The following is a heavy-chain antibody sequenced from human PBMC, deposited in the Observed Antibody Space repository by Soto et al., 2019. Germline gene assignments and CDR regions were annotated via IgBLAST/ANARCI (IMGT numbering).Heavy chain of an antibody. CDR3: AKSAGDIVVVPAAVPYYYYGMDV. CDR2: ISGSGGST. D-gene: IGHD2-2*01. J-gene: IGHJ6*02. V-gene: IGHV3-23*01. CDR1: GFTFSSYA. Sequence: GGSLRLSCAASGFTFSSYAMSWVRQAPGKGLEWVSAISGSGGSTYYADSVKGRFTISRDNSKNTLYLQMNSLRAEDTAVYYCAKSAGDIVVVPAAVPYYYYGMDVWGQGTTVTVSS.